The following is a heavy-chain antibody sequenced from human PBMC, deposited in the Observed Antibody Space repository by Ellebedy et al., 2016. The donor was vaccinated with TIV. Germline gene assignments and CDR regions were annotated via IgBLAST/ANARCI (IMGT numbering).Heavy chain of an antibody. Sequence: PGGSLRLSCAASGFTFSSYAMSWVRQAPGKGLEWVSAISGNGGHTHYADSVKGRFTISRDNAKNTLYLQMNGLRAEDTAVYYCAREVWYPASWGQGTLVTVSS. D-gene: IGHD6-13*01. CDR2: ISGNGGHT. V-gene: IGHV3-23*01. J-gene: IGHJ4*02. CDR3: AREVWYPAS. CDR1: GFTFSSYA.